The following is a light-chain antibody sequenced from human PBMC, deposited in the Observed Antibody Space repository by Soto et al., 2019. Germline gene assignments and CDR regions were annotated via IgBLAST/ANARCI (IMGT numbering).Light chain of an antibody. Sequence: QLVLTQSPSASASLGASVKLTWTLSSGHSSYAIAWHQQQPEKGPRYLMKLNSDGSHSQGDGIPDRFSGSSSGAERYLTISSLQSEDEADYYCQTWGTGIQVFGGGTKLTVL. CDR1: SGHSSYA. V-gene: IGLV4-69*01. J-gene: IGLJ2*01. CDR2: LNSDGSH. CDR3: QTWGTGIQV.